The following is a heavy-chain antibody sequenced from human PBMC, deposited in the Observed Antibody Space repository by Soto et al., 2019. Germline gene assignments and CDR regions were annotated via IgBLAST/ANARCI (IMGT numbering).Heavy chain of an antibody. Sequence: QVQLVQSGAEVRKPVASVKVSCKASGYTFTSNDINWVRQATGQGPEWMGWMNPNSGHTGYAQKFQGRVTVTRNTSISTAYMELSSLTSEDTAVYYCARGLGYGDPFDFWGQGTLVTVSS. CDR3: ARGLGYGDPFDF. CDR1: GYTFTSND. CDR2: MNPNSGHT. J-gene: IGHJ4*02. V-gene: IGHV1-8*01. D-gene: IGHD4-17*01.